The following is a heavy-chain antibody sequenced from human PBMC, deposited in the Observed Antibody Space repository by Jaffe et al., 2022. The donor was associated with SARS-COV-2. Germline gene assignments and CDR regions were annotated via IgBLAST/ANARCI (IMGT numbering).Heavy chain of an antibody. CDR2: ISWNSDSI. J-gene: IGHJ4*02. CDR3: AKGVSYYYGSGRDYFDY. V-gene: IGHV3-9*01. CDR1: GFTFDNYA. D-gene: IGHD3-10*01. Sequence: EVQLVESGGGLVQSGRSLRLSCAASGFTFDNYAMHWVRQAPGKGLEWVSGISWNSDSIGYADSVKGRFTISRDNAKNSLYLQMNSLRAEDTAFYYCAKGVSYYYGSGRDYFDYWGQGTLVTVSS.